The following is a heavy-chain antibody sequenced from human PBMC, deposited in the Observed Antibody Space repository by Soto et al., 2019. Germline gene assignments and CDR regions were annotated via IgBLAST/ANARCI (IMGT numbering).Heavy chain of an antibody. V-gene: IGHV4-59*01. CDR3: ARDTVTTSDEAFDI. CDR2: VYYSGST. J-gene: IGHJ3*02. Sequence: QVQLQESGPGLVKPSETLSLTCTVSGGSISSYYWTWIRQPPGKRLEWIGYVYYSGSTNYNTSLKSRFNISVDMSKNQFSLKLSSVTAAETAVYYCARDTVTTSDEAFDIWGQGTMDTVSS. CDR1: GGSISSYY. D-gene: IGHD4-17*01.